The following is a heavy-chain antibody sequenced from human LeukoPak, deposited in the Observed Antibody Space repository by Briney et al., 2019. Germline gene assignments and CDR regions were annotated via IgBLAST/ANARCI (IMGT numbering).Heavy chain of an antibody. CDR3: ARDSSGYRRGSFDY. V-gene: IGHV4-59*01. Sequence: SETLSLTCTVSGGSFSSYYWSWIRQPPGKGLEWIGYIYYSGSTNYNPSLKSRVAISVDTSNNQFSLKLSSVTAADTAVHYCARDSSGYRRGSFDYWGQGTLVTVSS. D-gene: IGHD3-22*01. CDR1: GGSFSSYY. J-gene: IGHJ4*02. CDR2: IYYSGST.